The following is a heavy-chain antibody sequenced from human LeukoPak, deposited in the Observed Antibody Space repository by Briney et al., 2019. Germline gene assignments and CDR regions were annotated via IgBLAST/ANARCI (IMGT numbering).Heavy chain of an antibody. J-gene: IGHJ4*02. Sequence: GGSLRLSCAASGFTFSNHGMSWVRQAPGKGLEWVSGISPSGDIKYYADSVKGRFTISRDNSKTMLYLEVISLTAEDTAVYYCARDDAWLRFGEWSQGTLVTVSS. CDR3: ARDDAWLRFGE. D-gene: IGHD3-10*01. CDR1: GFTFSNHG. V-gene: IGHV3-23*01. CDR2: ISPSGDIK.